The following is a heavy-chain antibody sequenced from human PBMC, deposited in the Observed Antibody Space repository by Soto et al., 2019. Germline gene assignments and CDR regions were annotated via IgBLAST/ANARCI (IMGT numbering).Heavy chain of an antibody. CDR2: ISGSGGST. V-gene: IGHV3-23*01. D-gene: IGHD2-2*01. CDR1: GFTFSSYA. CDR3: AKKDIVVVPAAMGGNWFDS. Sequence: GGSLRLSCAASGFTFSSYAMSWVRQAPGKGLEWVSAISGSGGSTYYADSVKGRFTISRDNSKNTLYLQMNSLRAEDTAVYYCAKKDIVVVPAAMGGNWFDSWGQGTLVTVSS. J-gene: IGHJ5*01.